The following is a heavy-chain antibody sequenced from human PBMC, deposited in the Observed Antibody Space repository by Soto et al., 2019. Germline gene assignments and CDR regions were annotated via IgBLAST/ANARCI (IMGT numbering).Heavy chain of an antibody. CDR3: AIQGVGIVATNDAFDI. D-gene: IGHD5-12*01. Sequence: PSETLSLTCTVSGGSISSYYLSWIRQPPGKGLEWIGYIYYSGSTNYNPSLKSRVTISVDTSKNQFSLKLSSVTAADTAVYYCAIQGVGIVATNDAFDIWGQGTMVTVSS. J-gene: IGHJ3*02. CDR1: GGSISSYY. V-gene: IGHV4-59*01. CDR2: IYYSGST.